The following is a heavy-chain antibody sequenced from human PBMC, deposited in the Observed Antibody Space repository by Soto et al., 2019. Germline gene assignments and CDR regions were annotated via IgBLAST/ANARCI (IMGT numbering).Heavy chain of an antibody. CDR2: ISHSGST. Sequence: SETLSLTCAVSGYSIRSGDFWGWVRQPPGKGLEWIGSISHSGSTYYNPSLKSRVNISVDTYKKQFSLKLSSVTAADTAVYYCARVAYYDSSGYYYYFDYWGQGTLVTVSS. V-gene: IGHV4-38-2*01. CDR3: ARVAYYDSSGYYYYFDY. J-gene: IGHJ4*02. CDR1: GYSIRSGDF. D-gene: IGHD3-22*01.